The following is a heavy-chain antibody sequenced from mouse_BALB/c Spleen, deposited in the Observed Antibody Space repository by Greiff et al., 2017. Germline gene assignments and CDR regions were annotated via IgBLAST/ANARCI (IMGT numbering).Heavy chain of an antibody. Sequence: EVNVVESGGGLVKPGGSLKLSCAASGFTFSSYAMSWVRQSPEKRLEWVAEISSGGSYTYYPDTVTGRFTISRDNAKNTLYLEMSSLRSEDTAMYYCARVFITTALDYWGQGTTLTVSS. D-gene: IGHD1-2*01. V-gene: IGHV5-9-4*01. CDR3: ARVFITTALDY. CDR2: ISSGGSYT. J-gene: IGHJ2*01. CDR1: GFTFSSYA.